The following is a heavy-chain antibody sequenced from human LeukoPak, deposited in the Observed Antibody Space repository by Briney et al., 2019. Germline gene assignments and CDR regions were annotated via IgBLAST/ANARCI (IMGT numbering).Heavy chain of an antibody. D-gene: IGHD3-10*01. CDR3: AIDLHLFRTRPDFDF. J-gene: IGHJ4*02. Sequence: ASVKVSCKTSGYTFTGQYLHWVRQAPGQGLEWMGGFDSEDADTIYAHKFQGRVTMTEDTSTDTAYMELSSLRSEDTAVYYCAIDLHLFRTRPDFDFWGQGTLVTVSS. V-gene: IGHV1-24*01. CDR1: GYTFTGQY. CDR2: FDSEDADT.